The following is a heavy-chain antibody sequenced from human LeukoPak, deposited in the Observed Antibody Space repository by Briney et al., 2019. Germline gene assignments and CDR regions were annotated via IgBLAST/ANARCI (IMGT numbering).Heavy chain of an antibody. CDR1: GGTFSSYA. D-gene: IGHD3-3*01. Sequence: SVKVFCKASGGTFSSYAISWVRQAPGQGLEWMEGIIPIFGTANYAQKFQGRVTITTDESTSTAYMELSSLRSEDTAVYYCARGTGVALSIDYWGQGTLVTVSS. CDR3: ARGTGVALSIDY. CDR2: IIPIFGTA. J-gene: IGHJ4*02. V-gene: IGHV1-69*05.